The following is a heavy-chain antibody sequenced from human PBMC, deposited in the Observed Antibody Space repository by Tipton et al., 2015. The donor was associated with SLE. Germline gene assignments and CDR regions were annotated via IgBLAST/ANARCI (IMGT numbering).Heavy chain of an antibody. CDR2: IKSKTDGGTT. J-gene: IGHJ4*02. V-gene: IGHV3-15*01. Sequence: VQLVQSGGGLVKPGGSLRLSCAASGFTFTNVWMNWVRQAPGKGLEWVGRIKSKTDGGTTDYAAPVKGRFTISRDDSKNTLYLQMNSLKTEDTAVYYCARDWGGTIEMATILYYWGQGTLVTVSS. CDR1: GFTFTNVW. D-gene: IGHD5-24*01. CDR3: ARDWGGTIEMATILYY.